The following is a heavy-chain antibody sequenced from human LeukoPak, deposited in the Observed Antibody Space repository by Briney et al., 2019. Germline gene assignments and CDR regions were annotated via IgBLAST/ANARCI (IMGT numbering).Heavy chain of an antibody. CDR2: ISGSGGST. CDR1: GFTFSSYA. D-gene: IGHD3-16*01. CDR3: AKGYYDYVWGSYYFDY. V-gene: IGHV3-23*01. Sequence: GGSLRLSCAASGFTFSSYAMSWVRQAPGKGLERVSAISGSGGSTYYADSVKGRFTISRDNSRDTLYLQMNSLRAEDTAVYYCAKGYYDYVWGSYYFDYWGQGTLVTVSS. J-gene: IGHJ4*02.